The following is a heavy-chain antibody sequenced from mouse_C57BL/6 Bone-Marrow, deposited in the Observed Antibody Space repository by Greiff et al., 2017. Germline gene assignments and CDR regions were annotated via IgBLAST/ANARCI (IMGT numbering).Heavy chain of an antibody. CDR2: ISNGGGST. CDR1: GFTFSDYY. J-gene: IGHJ4*01. D-gene: IGHD2-4*01. CDR3: AREDMSTTRDYYARDY. Sequence: EVQRVESGGGLVKPGGSLKLSCAASGFTFSDYYMYWVRQTPEKRLEWVAYISNGGGSTYYPDTVKGRFTISRDNAKNTLYLQMSRLKYEDTAMYYCAREDMSTTRDYYARDYWGQGTSVTVSS. V-gene: IGHV5-12*01.